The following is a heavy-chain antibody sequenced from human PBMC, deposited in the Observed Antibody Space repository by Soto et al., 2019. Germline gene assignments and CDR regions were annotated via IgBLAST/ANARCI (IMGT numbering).Heavy chain of an antibody. D-gene: IGHD3-3*01. Sequence: EVQLVESGGGLVKPGGSLRLSCAASGFTFSSYSMNWVRQAPGKGLEWVSSISSSSSYIYYADSVKGRFTISRDNAKNSLYLQMNSLRAEDTAVYYCARDKWVFGVDNYYYGMDVWGQGTTVTVSS. J-gene: IGHJ6*02. CDR3: ARDKWVFGVDNYYYGMDV. CDR2: ISSSSSYI. CDR1: GFTFSSYS. V-gene: IGHV3-21*01.